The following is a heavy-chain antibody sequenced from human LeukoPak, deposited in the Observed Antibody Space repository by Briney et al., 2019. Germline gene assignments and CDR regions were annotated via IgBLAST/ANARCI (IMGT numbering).Heavy chain of an antibody. CDR1: GYTFTSYG. Sequence: EASVKVSCKASGYTFTSYGISWVRQAPGQGLEWMGWISAYNGNTNYAQKLQGRVTMTTDTSTSTAYMELRSLRSDDTAVYYCARFCPRGSSTSCYAYLVSDYWGQGTLVTVSS. D-gene: IGHD2-2*01. CDR2: ISAYNGNT. J-gene: IGHJ4*02. CDR3: ARFCPRGSSTSCYAYLVSDY. V-gene: IGHV1-18*01.